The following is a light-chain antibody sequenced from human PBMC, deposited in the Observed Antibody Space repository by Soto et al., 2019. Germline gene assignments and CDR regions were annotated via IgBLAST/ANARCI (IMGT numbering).Light chain of an antibody. CDR2: AAS. CDR3: QQYYSFPLVT. J-gene: IGKJ5*01. Sequence: VIWMTQSQSLLSASTGDRVTISCLMSQGISSYLAWYQQKPGKAPELLIYAASTLQSGVPSRFSGSGSGTDFTLTISCLQSEDFATYYCQQYYSFPLVTFGQGRRLEI. V-gene: IGKV1D-8*01. CDR1: QGISSY.